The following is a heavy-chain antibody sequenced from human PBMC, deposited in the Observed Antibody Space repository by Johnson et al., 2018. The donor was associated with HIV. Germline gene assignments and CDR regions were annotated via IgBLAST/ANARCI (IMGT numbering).Heavy chain of an antibody. CDR1: GFTVSSKY. CDR2: IYSGEST. CDR3: ARLTTSSRQGSTMTVVGVAAFDI. Sequence: VQLVESGGDLVQPGGSLRLSCAASGFTVSSKYMAWVRQAPGQGLEWVSVIYSGESTYYADSVKDRFTISRDNSMNTLYLHMNNLRAEDTALYYCARLTTSSRQGSTMTVVGVAAFDIWGQGTMVTVSS. V-gene: IGHV3-66*01. D-gene: IGHD1-1*01. J-gene: IGHJ3*02.